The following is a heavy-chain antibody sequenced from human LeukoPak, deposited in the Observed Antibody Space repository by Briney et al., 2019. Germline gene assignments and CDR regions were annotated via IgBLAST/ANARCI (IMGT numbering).Heavy chain of an antibody. D-gene: IGHD2-15*01. CDR2: ISGGSSTI. CDR3: ARRGSGRHFDF. Sequence: GGSLRLSCAAAGFTFSDYYMSWIRQAPGKGLEWVSYISGGSSTIYYADSLKGRFTVSRDNAKNSLYLLMNSLRAEDTAVYYCARRGSGRHFDFWGQGTLVTVSS. CDR1: GFTFSDYY. J-gene: IGHJ4*02. V-gene: IGHV3-11*01.